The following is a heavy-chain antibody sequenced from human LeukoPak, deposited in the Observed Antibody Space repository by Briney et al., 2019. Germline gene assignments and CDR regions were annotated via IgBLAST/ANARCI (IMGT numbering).Heavy chain of an antibody. Sequence: GESLKISCQASGYGFWGWWIAWFRQTPGKGLEWMGIIYPDDSQTKYNPSLQGHVTISADKSISTAYLQWSSLKASDTAMYYCARRNGYYRYFDYWGQGTLVTVSS. V-gene: IGHV5-51*01. CDR1: GYGFWGWW. CDR3: ARRNGYYRYFDY. D-gene: IGHD3-3*01. CDR2: IYPDDSQT. J-gene: IGHJ4*02.